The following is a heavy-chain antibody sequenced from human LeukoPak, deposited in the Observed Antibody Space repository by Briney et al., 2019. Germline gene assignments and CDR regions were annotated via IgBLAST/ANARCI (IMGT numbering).Heavy chain of an antibody. CDR1: PGIFSTYA. CDR3: ARGSSNADYYDTNGLPFSFEY. J-gene: IGHJ4*02. D-gene: IGHD3-22*01. Sequence: SVKVSCTASPGIFSTYAINWVRQAPGQGHEWMGGIIPLFGTQTSNYAQKLQGRVTITADESTTTAYMEVLSLGSVETAVYYCARGSSNADYYDTNGLPFSFEYWGQGTLVTVSS. CDR2: IIPLFGTQTS. V-gene: IGHV1-69*13.